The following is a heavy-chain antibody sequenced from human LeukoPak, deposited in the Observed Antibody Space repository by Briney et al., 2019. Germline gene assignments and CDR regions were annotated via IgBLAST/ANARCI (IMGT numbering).Heavy chain of an antibody. V-gene: IGHV1-46*01. CDR2: INLSGGST. J-gene: IGHJ6*02. CDR3: SCHSIAYYYYGMDV. Sequence: ASVTVSFTASGYTFTSYYMHWVRQAPGQGLEWMGIINLSGGSTSYAQKFQGRVTMTRDTSTSTAYMELSSLRSEDTAVYYCSCHSIAYYYYGMDVWGQGTTVTVSS. D-gene: IGHD2-15*01. CDR1: GYTFTSYY.